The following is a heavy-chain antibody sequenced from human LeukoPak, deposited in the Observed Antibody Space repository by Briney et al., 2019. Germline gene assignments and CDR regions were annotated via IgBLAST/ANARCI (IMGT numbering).Heavy chain of an antibody. Sequence: PSETLSLTCSVSGGSISGYYWSWIRQPPGKRLEWIGYIYYSGSTNYNPSLKSRVTISVDTSKNQFSLKLNSVTAADTAVYYCARGPAGYYFDYWGQGTLVTVSS. V-gene: IGHV4-59*01. J-gene: IGHJ4*02. CDR2: IYYSGST. CDR3: ARGPAGYYFDY. CDR1: GGSISGYY.